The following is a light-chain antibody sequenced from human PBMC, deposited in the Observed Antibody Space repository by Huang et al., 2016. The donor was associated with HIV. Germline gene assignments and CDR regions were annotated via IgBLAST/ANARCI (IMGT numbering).Light chain of an antibody. J-gene: IGKJ1*01. CDR3: HQYNDWPPGT. CDR1: QSVSSN. V-gene: IGKV3-15*01. CDR2: GAS. Sequence: EIVMTQSPATLSVYPGERATLSCWASQSVSSNLAWYQLRPGQAPRLLSYGASTRAPGITARFSGSGSGTEFTLTISSLQSEDFAVYYCHQYNDWPPGTFGQGTKVEIK.